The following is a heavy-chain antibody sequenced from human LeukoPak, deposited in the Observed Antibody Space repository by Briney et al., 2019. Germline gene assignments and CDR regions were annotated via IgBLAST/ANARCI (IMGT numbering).Heavy chain of an antibody. CDR3: VPVECTRCDAFDI. CDR2: ISYDGSNK. V-gene: IGHV3-30*03. J-gene: IGHJ3*02. CDR1: GFTFSSYG. Sequence: GGSLRLSCAASGFTFSSYGMHWVRQAPGKGLEWVAVISYDGSNKYYADSVKGRFTISRDNSKNTLYLQMNSLRAEDTAVYYCVPVECTRCDAFDIWGQGTMVTVSS. D-gene: IGHD2-8*01.